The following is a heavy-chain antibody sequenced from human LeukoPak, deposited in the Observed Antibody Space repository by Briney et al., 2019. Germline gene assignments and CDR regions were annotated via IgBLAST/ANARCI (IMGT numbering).Heavy chain of an antibody. V-gene: IGHV3-20*04. D-gene: IGHD1-26*01. Sequence: GGYLRLSCAASGYTFGDYGMSWVRQGPGNGLEWVSGTNRRGDITGYADFVKGRFTISRDNAKNSLYLQMNSLRAEDTALYYCARVAVWKSGSYLDYWGQGTLATVSS. CDR3: ARVAVWKSGSYLDY. CDR1: GYTFGDYG. CDR2: TNRRGDIT. J-gene: IGHJ4*02.